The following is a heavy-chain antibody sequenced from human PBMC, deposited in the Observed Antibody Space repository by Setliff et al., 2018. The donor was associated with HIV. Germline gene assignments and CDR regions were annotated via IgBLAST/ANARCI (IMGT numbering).Heavy chain of an antibody. D-gene: IGHD3-22*01. J-gene: IGHJ3*02. CDR2: IYSGGST. CDR3: ARAMVPDSSGYYRPPAFDI. Sequence: QTGGSLRLSCAASGFTVSSNYMSWVRQAPGKGLEWVSVIYSGGSTYYADSVKGRFTISRDNSKNTLYLQMNSLSAEDTAVYYCARAMVPDSSGYYRPPAFDIWGQGTMVTVSS. CDR1: GFTVSSNY. V-gene: IGHV3-53*01.